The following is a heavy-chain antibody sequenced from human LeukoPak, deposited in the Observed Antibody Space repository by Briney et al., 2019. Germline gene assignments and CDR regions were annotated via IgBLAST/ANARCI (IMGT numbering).Heavy chain of an antibody. J-gene: IGHJ3*02. CDR2: INPNSGGT. CDR1: GYTFTGYY. CDR3: ATHYDSSGYLIDAFDI. D-gene: IGHD3-22*01. V-gene: IGHV1-2*02. Sequence: ASVKVSCKASGYTFTGYYMHWVRQAPGQGLEWMGWINPNSGGTNYAQKFQGRVTMTRDTSTSTAYMELSRLRSDDTAVYYCATHYDSSGYLIDAFDIWGQGTMVTVSS.